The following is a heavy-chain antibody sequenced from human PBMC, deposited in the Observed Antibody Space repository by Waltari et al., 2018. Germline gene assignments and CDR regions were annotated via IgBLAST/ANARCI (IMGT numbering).Heavy chain of an antibody. J-gene: IGHJ4*02. CDR3: ARVGDSSGYGPLDY. V-gene: IGHV4-30-2*01. D-gene: IGHD3-22*01. Sequence: QLQLQESGSGLVKPSQTLTLTCAVSGGSISSGGYFRSWTRQPTGKGLEWIGYIYHSGSTYYNPSLKSRVTISVDRSKNQFSLKLSSVTAADTAVYYCARVGDSSGYGPLDYWGQGTLVTVSS. CDR1: GGSISSGGYF. CDR2: IYHSGST.